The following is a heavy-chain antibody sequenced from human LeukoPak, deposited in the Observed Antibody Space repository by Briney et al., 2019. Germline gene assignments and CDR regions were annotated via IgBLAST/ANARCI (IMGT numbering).Heavy chain of an antibody. CDR2: ITGTADNT. Sequence: GGSLRLSCAASGFTFTNYVMNWVRQAPGKGLEWVSSITGTADNTYYADSVKGRFTISRDNSKNTLYVQVNSLGTEDTAAYYCAKGSYYDSSGSFYFDYWGQGTLVTVSS. CDR3: AKGSYYDSSGSFYFDY. D-gene: IGHD3-22*01. CDR1: GFTFTNYV. J-gene: IGHJ4*02. V-gene: IGHV3-23*01.